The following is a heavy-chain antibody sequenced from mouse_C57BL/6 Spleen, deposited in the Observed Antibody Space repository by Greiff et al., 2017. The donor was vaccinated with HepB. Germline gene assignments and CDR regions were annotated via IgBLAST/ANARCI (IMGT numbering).Heavy chain of an antibody. J-gene: IGHJ1*03. CDR1: GYTFTSYW. V-gene: IGHV1-69*01. CDR2: IDPSDSYT. Sequence: QVQLQQSGAELVMPGASVKLSCKASGYTFTSYWMHWVKQRPGQGLEWIGEIDPSDSYTNYNQKFKGKSTLTVDKSSSTAYMQLSSLTSEDSAVYYCARRITTVVAKSYWYFDVWGTGTTVTVSS. CDR3: ARRITTVVAKSYWYFDV. D-gene: IGHD1-1*01.